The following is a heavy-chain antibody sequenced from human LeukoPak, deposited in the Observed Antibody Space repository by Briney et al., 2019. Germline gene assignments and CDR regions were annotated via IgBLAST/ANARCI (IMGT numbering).Heavy chain of an antibody. J-gene: IGHJ4*02. CDR3: AREGRTYYYDSSGYYYDY. CDR1: GFTFSNYA. CDR2: ISWNSGSI. D-gene: IGHD3-22*01. Sequence: PGGSLRLSCAASGFTFSNYAMRWVRQAPGKGLEWVSGISWNSGSIGYADSVKGRFTISRDNAKNSPYLQMNSLRAEDTAVYYCAREGRTYYYDSSGYYYDYWGQGTLVTVSS. V-gene: IGHV3-20*04.